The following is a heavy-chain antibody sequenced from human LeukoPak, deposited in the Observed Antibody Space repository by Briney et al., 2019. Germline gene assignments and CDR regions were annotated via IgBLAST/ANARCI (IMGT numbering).Heavy chain of an antibody. V-gene: IGHV1-18*01. CDR2: ISACNGNT. Sequence: ASVKVSCKASGYTFTSYGISWVRQAPGQGLEWMGWISACNGNTNYAQKLQGRVTMTTDTSTSTAYMELRSLRSDDTAVYYCAREIVGALSYYFDYWGQGTLVTVSS. D-gene: IGHD1-26*01. CDR1: GYTFTSYG. CDR3: AREIVGALSYYFDY. J-gene: IGHJ4*02.